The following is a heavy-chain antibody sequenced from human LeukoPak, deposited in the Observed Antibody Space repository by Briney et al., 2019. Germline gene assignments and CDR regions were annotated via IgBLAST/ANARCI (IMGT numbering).Heavy chain of an antibody. CDR2: INPSGGST. D-gene: IGHD3-22*01. CDR1: GYTFTSYY. J-gene: IGHJ3*02. V-gene: IGHV1-46*01. Sequence: ASVMVSCKASGYTFTSYYMHWVRQAPGQGLEWMGIINPSGGSTSYAQKFQGRVTMTRDTSTSTVYMELSSLRSEDTAVYYCARDLHYYDSSGAFDIWGQGTMVTVSS. CDR3: ARDLHYYDSSGAFDI.